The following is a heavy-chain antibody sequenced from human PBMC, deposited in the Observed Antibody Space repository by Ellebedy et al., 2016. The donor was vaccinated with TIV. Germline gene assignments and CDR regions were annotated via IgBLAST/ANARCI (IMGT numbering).Heavy chain of an antibody. D-gene: IGHD5-18*01. V-gene: IGHV3-33*01. CDR2: IGYDGSNK. J-gene: IGHJ4*02. CDR1: GFTFRNHG. Sequence: GGSLRLSXAASGFTFRNHGMHWVRQAPGKGLEWVAVIGYDGSNKLYADSVQGRFTISRDNSRNTLSLQMDSLRAEDTAVYYCARRDTDSFAYWGQGNLVTVFS. CDR3: ARRDTDSFAY.